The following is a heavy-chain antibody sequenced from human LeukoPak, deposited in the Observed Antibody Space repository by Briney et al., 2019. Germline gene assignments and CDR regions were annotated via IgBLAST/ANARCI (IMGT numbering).Heavy chain of an antibody. CDR2: IERDGRST. CDR3: AREHRHEGATVDS. CDR1: GFTFSSYA. D-gene: IGHD1-26*01. J-gene: IGHJ4*02. V-gene: IGHV3-74*01. Sequence: PGGSLRLSCAASGFTFSSYAMSWVRQAPGKGLEWVSRIERDGRSTSYADSVRGRFTISRDNAKNTLYLQMNSLRAEDTAVYYCAREHRHEGATVDSWGQGTLVTVSS.